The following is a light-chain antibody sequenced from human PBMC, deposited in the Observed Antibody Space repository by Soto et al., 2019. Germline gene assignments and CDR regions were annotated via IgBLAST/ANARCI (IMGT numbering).Light chain of an antibody. CDR3: SSYTSSNTEL. CDR2: EVN. J-gene: IGLJ3*02. V-gene: IGLV2-14*01. Sequence: QSALTQPASVSGSPGQSITISCTGTSSDVGGYNYVSWYQQPPGKAPKLMIYEVNNRPSGVSNRFSGSKSGNTASLTISGLQAEVEADYYCSSYTSSNTELFGGGTKLTVL. CDR1: SSDVGGYNY.